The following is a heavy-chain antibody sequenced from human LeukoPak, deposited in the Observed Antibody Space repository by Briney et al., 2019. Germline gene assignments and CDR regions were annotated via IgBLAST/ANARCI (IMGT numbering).Heavy chain of an antibody. D-gene: IGHD6-13*01. J-gene: IGHJ4*02. CDR2: IKSKTDGGTT. CDR3: TVSGYSSSWYAFGY. V-gene: IGHV3-15*01. CDR1: GFTFSNAW. Sequence: PGGSLRLSCAASGFTFSNAWVSWVRPAPGRGLEWVGRIKSKTDGGTTDYAAPVKGRFTISRDDSKNTLYLQMNSLKTEDTAVYYCTVSGYSSSWYAFGYWGQGTLVTVSS.